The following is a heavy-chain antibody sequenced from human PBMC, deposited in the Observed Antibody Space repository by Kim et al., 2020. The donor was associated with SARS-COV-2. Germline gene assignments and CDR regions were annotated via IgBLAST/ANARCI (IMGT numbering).Heavy chain of an antibody. D-gene: IGHD3-10*01. Sequence: GGSLRLSCAASGFTFSSYAMSWVRQAPGKGLEWVSAISGSGGSTYYADSVKGRFTISRDNSKNTLYLQMNSLRAEDTAVYYCAKGKGWFGELLGAFDIWGQGTMVTVSS. CDR2: ISGSGGST. J-gene: IGHJ3*02. CDR1: GFTFSSYA. V-gene: IGHV3-23*01. CDR3: AKGKGWFGELLGAFDI.